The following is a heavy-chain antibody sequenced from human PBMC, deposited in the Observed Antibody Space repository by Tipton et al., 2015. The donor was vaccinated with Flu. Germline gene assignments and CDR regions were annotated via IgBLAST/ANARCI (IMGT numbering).Heavy chain of an antibody. Sequence: LRLSCAVSGYSISSGYYWGWVRQPPGKGLEWIGTIYHSGSTYYNPSLKSRVTMSVDTSNNQFSPNLKSVTAADTAVYYCARIRGVVKGAFDVWGQGTMVTVSS. J-gene: IGHJ3*01. CDR1: GYSISSGYY. CDR2: IYHSGST. CDR3: ARIRGVVKGAFDV. V-gene: IGHV4-38-2*01. D-gene: IGHD3-10*01.